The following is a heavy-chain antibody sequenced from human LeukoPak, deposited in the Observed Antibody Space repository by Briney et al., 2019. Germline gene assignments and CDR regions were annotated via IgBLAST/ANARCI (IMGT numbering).Heavy chain of an antibody. Sequence: SETLSLTCTVSGGSISSYYWSWIRQPPGKGLEWIGYIYYSGSTNYNPSLKSRVTISVDTSKNQFSPKLSSVTAADTAVYYCARGGSDFWSGYYGSYAFDIWGQGTMVTVSS. CDR1: GGSISSYY. V-gene: IGHV4-59*01. D-gene: IGHD3-3*01. CDR2: IYYSGST. J-gene: IGHJ3*02. CDR3: ARGGSDFWSGYYGSYAFDI.